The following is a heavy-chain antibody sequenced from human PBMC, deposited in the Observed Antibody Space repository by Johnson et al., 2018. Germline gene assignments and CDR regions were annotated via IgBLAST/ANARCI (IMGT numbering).Heavy chain of an antibody. J-gene: IGHJ6*02. V-gene: IGHV3-7*01. CDR2: IKQDGSEK. CDR1: GFTFSSYA. CDR3: ARGRGMDA. Sequence: EVQLLESGGGLVQPGGSLRLSCAASGFTFSSYAMSWVRQAPGKGLEWVANIKQDGSEKYYVDSVKGRFTISRDNAKNSLYLQMKRLREEDTAVYYCARGRGMDAWGQGTTVTVSS.